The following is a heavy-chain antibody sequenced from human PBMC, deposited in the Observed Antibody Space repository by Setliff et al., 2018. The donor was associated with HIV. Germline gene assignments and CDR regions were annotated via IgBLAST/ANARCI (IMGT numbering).Heavy chain of an antibody. CDR1: GFTFSNYG. CDR2: VWDDGGNK. D-gene: IGHD2-15*01. Sequence: QPGGSLRLSCAASGFTFSNYGMHWVRQAPGKGLEWVAAVWDDGGNKYYADSVKGRFTISRDNSKNTLYLLVHSLRVEDTAVYYCAKDCSGGSCYYYYMDVWDKGTTVTVSS. CDR3: AKDCSGGSCYYYYMDV. J-gene: IGHJ6*03. V-gene: IGHV3-33*03.